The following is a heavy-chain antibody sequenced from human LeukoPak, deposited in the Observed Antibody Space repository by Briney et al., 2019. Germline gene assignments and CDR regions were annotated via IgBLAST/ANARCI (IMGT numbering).Heavy chain of an antibody. Sequence: GGSLRLSCQASGFTFSSYWMSWVRQAPGQGLEWVANIKQVLSEKNYVHSLQGRFTISTDKSTNSLYLQMNSLRAEDTAVYYCARVQLEWLLSLDYWGQGTLVTVSS. V-gene: IGHV3-7*01. CDR3: ARVQLEWLLSLDY. D-gene: IGHD3-3*01. J-gene: IGHJ4*02. CDR2: IKQVLSEK. CDR1: GFTFSSYW.